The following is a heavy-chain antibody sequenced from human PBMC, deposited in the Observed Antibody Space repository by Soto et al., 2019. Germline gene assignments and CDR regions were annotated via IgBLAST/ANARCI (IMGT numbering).Heavy chain of an antibody. CDR2: IIPIRGIA. J-gene: IGHJ4*02. D-gene: IGHD6-19*01. V-gene: IGHV1-69*02. CDR1: GGTFSSYT. CDR3: ARRFSLSGWYYFDY. Sequence: QVQLVQSGAEVKKPGSSVKVSCKASGGTFSSYTISWVRQAPGQGLEWMGRIIPIRGIANYAQKFQGRVTITADKSTSTAYMELSRLRSEDTAVYYCARRFSLSGWYYFDYWGQGTLVTVSS.